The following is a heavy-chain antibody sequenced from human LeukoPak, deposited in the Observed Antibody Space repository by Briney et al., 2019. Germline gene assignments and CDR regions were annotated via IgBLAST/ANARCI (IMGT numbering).Heavy chain of an antibody. CDR2: ISYDGSNK. D-gene: IGHD2-2*01. CDR1: GFTFSSYG. V-gene: IGHV3-30*03. Sequence: GGSLRLSCAASGFTFSSYGMHWVRQAPGKGLEWVAVISYDGSNKYYADSVKGRFTISRDNSKNTLYLQMNSLRAEDTAVYYCASYVGYCSSTSCPGHYYYYYMDVWGKGTTVTVSS. J-gene: IGHJ6*03. CDR3: ASYVGYCSSTSCPGHYYYYYMDV.